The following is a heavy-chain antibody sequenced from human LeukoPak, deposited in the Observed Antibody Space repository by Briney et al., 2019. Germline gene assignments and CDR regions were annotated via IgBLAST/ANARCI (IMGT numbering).Heavy chain of an antibody. CDR1: GFTFSGYW. CDR2: IDSDGSST. CDR3: ASRNYYPYGMDV. V-gene: IGHV3-74*01. Sequence: GGSLRLSCAASGFTFSGYWMHWVRQAPGKGLVWVSRIDSDGSSTSYADSVKGRFTISRDNAKKTLYLQMSSLRAEDTAVYYCASRNYYPYGMDVWGQGTTVTVSS. J-gene: IGHJ6*02.